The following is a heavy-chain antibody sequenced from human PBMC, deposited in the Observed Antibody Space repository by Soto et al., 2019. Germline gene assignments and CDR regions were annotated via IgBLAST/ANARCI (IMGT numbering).Heavy chain of an antibody. CDR2: INAGNGDT. Sequence: ASVKVSCKASGYTFTSYAMHWVRQAPGQRLEWMGWINAGNGDTKYSQKFQGRVTITRDTSASTAYMELSSLRSEDTAVYYCARDVGYCSSTSFEGDDPWGQGTLVTVSS. CDR3: ARDVGYCSSTSFEGDDP. D-gene: IGHD2-2*03. V-gene: IGHV1-3*01. J-gene: IGHJ5*02. CDR1: GYTFTSYA.